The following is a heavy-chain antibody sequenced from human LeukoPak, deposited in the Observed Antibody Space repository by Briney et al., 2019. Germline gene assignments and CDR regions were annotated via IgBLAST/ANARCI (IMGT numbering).Heavy chain of an antibody. Sequence: GGSLRLSCAASGFTFSSYSMNWVRQAPGKGLEWVSSISSSSSYIYYADSVKGRFTISRDNAKNTLYLQMNSLRAEDTAVYYCSRDRHCIGSTCYGLWGQGTRVTVSS. CDR3: SRDRHCIGSTCYGL. CDR1: GFTFSSYS. V-gene: IGHV3-21*01. D-gene: IGHD2-2*01. J-gene: IGHJ4*02. CDR2: ISSSSSYI.